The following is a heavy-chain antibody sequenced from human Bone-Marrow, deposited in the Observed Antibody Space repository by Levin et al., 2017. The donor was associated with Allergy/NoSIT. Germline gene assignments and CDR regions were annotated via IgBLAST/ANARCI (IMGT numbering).Heavy chain of an antibody. V-gene: IGHV3-23*01. Sequence: GGSLRLSCAASGFTFSSYAMSWVRQAPGKGLEWVSAISGSGGSTYYADSVKGRLTISRDNSKNTLYLQMNSLRSEDTAVYYCANGRNYAVYWGQGTLVTVSS. CDR1: GFTFSSYA. CDR3: ANGRNYAVY. J-gene: IGHJ4*02. CDR2: ISGSGGST. D-gene: IGHD1-7*01.